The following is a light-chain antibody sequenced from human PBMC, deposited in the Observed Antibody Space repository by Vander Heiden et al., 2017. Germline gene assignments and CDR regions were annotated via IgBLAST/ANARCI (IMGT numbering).Light chain of an antibody. CDR3: SSYTSSSTLYV. CDR1: SSDVGGYNY. Sequence: QSALTQPASVSGSPGQSITISCTGTSSDVGGYNYVSWYQHHPGKAPKLMIYEVNYRPSGVSNRFSGSKSGNTASLTISGLQAEDEADYYCSSYTSSSTLYVFGTGTKVTVL. V-gene: IGLV2-14*01. J-gene: IGLJ1*01. CDR2: EVN.